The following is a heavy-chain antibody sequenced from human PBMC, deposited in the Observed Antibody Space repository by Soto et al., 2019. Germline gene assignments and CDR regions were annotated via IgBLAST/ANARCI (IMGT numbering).Heavy chain of an antibody. J-gene: IGHJ3*02. CDR2: ISGSGGST. Sequence: PGGSHRHSSAASGFTFRSYAMSWVRQAPGKGLEWVSAISGSGGSTYYADSVKGRFTISRDNSKNTLYLQMNSLRAEDTAVYYCAKDREMATFYGAFDIWGQGTMVTVSS. D-gene: IGHD5-12*01. CDR3: AKDREMATFYGAFDI. CDR1: GFTFRSYA. V-gene: IGHV3-23*01.